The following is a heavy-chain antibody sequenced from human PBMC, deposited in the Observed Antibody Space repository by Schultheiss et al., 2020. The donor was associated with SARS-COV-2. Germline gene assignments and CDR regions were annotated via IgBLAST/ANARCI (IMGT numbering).Heavy chain of an antibody. V-gene: IGHV3-23*01. CDR2: ISGSGGST. D-gene: IGHD3-16*01. J-gene: IGHJ4*02. CDR1: GFTFSSYE. CDR3: VRGGGRALGY. Sequence: GGSLRLSCAASGFTFSSYEMNWVRQVPGKGLEWVSAISGSGGSTYYADSVKGRFTISRDNSKNTLYLQMNSLRAEDTAVYYCVRGGGRALGYWGQGTLVTVSS.